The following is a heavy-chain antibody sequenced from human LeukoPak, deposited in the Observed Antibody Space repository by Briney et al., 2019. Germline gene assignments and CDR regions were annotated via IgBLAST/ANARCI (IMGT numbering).Heavy chain of an antibody. CDR2: IRSKAYGGTT. Sequence: GGSLRLSCAASGFTFSSYAMSWVRQAPGKGLEWVGFIRSKAYGGTTEYAASVKGRFTISRDDSKSIAYLQMNSLKTEDTAVYYCTRDLKNWNYGGYYFDYWGQGTLVTVSS. CDR1: GFTFSSYA. J-gene: IGHJ4*02. D-gene: IGHD1-7*01. CDR3: TRDLKNWNYGGYYFDY. V-gene: IGHV3-49*04.